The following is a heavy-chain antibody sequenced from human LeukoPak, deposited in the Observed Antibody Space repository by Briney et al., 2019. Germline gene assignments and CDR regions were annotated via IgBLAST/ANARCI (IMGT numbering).Heavy chain of an antibody. CDR1: GFTFSSYW. CDR3: ARENHVGAIHFDY. D-gene: IGHD1-26*01. J-gene: IGHJ4*02. V-gene: IGHV3-7*01. Sequence: PGGSLRLSCAASGFTFSSYWMSWVRQAPGKGLEWVANIKQDGSEKYYVDSVKGRFTISSDNAKNSLYLQMNSLRAEDTAVYYCARENHVGAIHFDYWGQGTLVTVSS. CDR2: IKQDGSEK.